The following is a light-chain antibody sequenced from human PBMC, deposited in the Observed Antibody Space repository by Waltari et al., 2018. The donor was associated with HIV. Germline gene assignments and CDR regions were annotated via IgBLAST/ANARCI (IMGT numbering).Light chain of an antibody. CDR3: VLFVGSGIWV. Sequence: QTLVTQEPSPSVSPGGTVPLPCGLRSCPLSICSYPRWYHHTPGQPPRALIYTTSSRSSGVPDRFSGSILGKKAALTITGAQADDEGHYYCVLFVGSGIWVFGGGTKLTVL. CDR2: TTS. CDR1: SCPLSICSY. J-gene: IGLJ3*02. V-gene: IGLV8-61*01.